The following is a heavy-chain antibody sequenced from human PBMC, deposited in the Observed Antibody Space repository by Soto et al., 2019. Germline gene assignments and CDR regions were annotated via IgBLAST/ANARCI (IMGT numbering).Heavy chain of an antibody. Sequence: GASVKVSCKASGYTFTSYYMHWVRQAPGQGLEWMGIINPSGGSTSYAQKFQGRVTMTRDTSASTVYMELSCLRSEDSAVYYCARDGTAFYVFWIGYFTGELKTYYYYMDVWGKGTTVTVSS. V-gene: IGHV1-46*01. CDR1: GYTFTSYY. D-gene: IGHD3-3*01. CDR3: ARDGTAFYVFWIGYFTGELKTYYYYMDV. CDR2: INPSGGST. J-gene: IGHJ6*03.